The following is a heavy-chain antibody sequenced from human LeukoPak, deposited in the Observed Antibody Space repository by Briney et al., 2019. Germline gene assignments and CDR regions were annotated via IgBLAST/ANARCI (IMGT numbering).Heavy chain of an antibody. CDR1: GFTFSSYA. D-gene: IGHD3-16*02. V-gene: IGHV3-21*01. CDR2: ISSSSSYI. J-gene: IGHJ4*02. CDR3: AKDRYVAN. Sequence: PGGSLRLSCAASGFTFSSYAMNWVRQAPGKGLEWVSSISSSSSYIYYADSLKGRFTISRDNAKNSLFLQMNSLRAEDTAVYYCAKDRYVANWGQGTLVTVSS.